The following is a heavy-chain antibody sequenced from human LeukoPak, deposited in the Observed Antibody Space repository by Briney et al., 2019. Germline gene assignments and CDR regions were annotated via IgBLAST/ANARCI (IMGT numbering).Heavy chain of an antibody. Sequence: SETLSLTCTVSGGSISSSSYYWGWIRQPPGKGLEWIGSIYYSGNIYYNPSLKSRVTIFVDTSKNQFSLKLSSVTAADTAVYYCQSRYLEWLLDYWGQGTLVTVSS. J-gene: IGHJ4*02. CDR1: GGSISSSSYY. V-gene: IGHV4-39*01. D-gene: IGHD3-3*01. CDR3: QSRYLEWLLDY. CDR2: IYYSGNI.